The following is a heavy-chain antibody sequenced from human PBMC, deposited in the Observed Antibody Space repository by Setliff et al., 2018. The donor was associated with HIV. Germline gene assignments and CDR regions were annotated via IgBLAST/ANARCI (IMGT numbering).Heavy chain of an antibody. CDR1: GFTFSDYY. V-gene: IGHV3-11*04. CDR2: ISSSSSSTI. D-gene: IGHD6-13*01. CDR3: ARSRAAGFDY. Sequence: PGGSLRLSCAASGFTFSDYYMSWIRQAPGKGLEWVSYISSSSSSTIYYADSVKGRFTISRDNAKNSLYLQMNSLRAEDTAVYYCARSRAAGFDYWGQGTLVTVSS. J-gene: IGHJ4*02.